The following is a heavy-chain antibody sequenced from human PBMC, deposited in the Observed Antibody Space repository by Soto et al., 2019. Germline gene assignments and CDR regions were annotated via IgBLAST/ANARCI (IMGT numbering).Heavy chain of an antibody. CDR2: IWYDGSNK. CDR1: GFTFSSYG. V-gene: IGHV3-33*01. J-gene: IGHJ4*02. CDR3: ARDLEYSSSRAEGSFDY. D-gene: IGHD6-6*01. Sequence: GGSLRLSCAASGFTFSSYGMHWVRQAPGKGLEWVAVIWYDGSNKYYADSVKGRFTISRDNSKNTLYLQMNSLRAEDTAVYYCARDLEYSSSRAEGSFDYWGQGTLVTVSS.